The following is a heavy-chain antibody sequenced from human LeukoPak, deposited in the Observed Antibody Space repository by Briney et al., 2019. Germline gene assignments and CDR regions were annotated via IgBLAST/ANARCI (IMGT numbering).Heavy chain of an antibody. CDR2: IDHTGST. V-gene: IGHV4-59*12. CDR1: DDSISIYY. J-gene: IGHJ4*02. Sequence: SETLSLTCSVSDDSISIYYWSWIRQPPGKGLEWVGYIDHTGSTNYNPSLNSRVTIPLDTSKNQFSLKLSSVTAADTAVYYCARTPVYGKNDYWGQGTLVTVSS. D-gene: IGHD2-8*01. CDR3: ARTPVYGKNDY.